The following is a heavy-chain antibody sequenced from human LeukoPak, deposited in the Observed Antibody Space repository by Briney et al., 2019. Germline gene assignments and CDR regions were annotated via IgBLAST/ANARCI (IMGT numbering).Heavy chain of an antibody. Sequence: SETLSLTRTVSGGSISSSSYYWGWIRQPPGKGLEWIGSIYYSGSTYYNPPLKSRVTISVDTSKNQFSLKLSSVTAADTAVYYCARQSTMVRGVILNWFDPWGQGTLVTVSS. D-gene: IGHD3-10*01. CDR2: IYYSGST. V-gene: IGHV4-39*01. CDR3: ARQSTMVRGVILNWFDP. CDR1: GGSISSSSYY. J-gene: IGHJ5*02.